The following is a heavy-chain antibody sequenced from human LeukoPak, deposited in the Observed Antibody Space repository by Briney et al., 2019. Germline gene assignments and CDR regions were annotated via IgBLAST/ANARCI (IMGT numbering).Heavy chain of an antibody. CDR2: IYYSGST. J-gene: IGHJ4*02. CDR1: GGSISSYY. Sequence: SETLSLTCTVSGGSISSYYWSWIRQPPGKGLEWIGYIYYSGSTNYNPSLKSRVTISVDPSKNQFSLKLSSVTAADTAVYYCARVGGGDCFDYWGQGTLVTVSS. V-gene: IGHV4-59*01. CDR3: ARVGGGDCFDY. D-gene: IGHD2-21*01.